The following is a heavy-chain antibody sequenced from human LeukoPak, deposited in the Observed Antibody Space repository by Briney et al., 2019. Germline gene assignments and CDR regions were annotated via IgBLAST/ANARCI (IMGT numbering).Heavy chain of an antibody. CDR3: ARAYYYDSSGYYPGYFDY. CDR1: GFTFGDYA. D-gene: IGHD3-22*01. Sequence: GRSLRLSCTASGFTFGDYAMSWFRQAPGKGLEWVSYISSSGSTIYYADSVKGRFTISRDNAKNSLYLQMNSLRAEDTAVYYCARAYYYDSSGYYPGYFDYWGRGTLVTVSS. CDR2: ISSSGSTI. J-gene: IGHJ4*02. V-gene: IGHV3-11*04.